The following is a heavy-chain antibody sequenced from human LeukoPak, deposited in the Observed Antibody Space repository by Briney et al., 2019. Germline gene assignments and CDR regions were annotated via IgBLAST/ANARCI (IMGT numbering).Heavy chain of an antibody. J-gene: IGHJ5*02. CDR2: IWNDGSNK. Sequence: GGSLRLSCAASGFTFSIYGMHWVRQAPGKGLEWVAVIWNDGSNKYYADSVKGRFTISRDNAKNSLYLQMNSLRAEDTAVYYCARVGSGTWFDPWGQGTLVTVSS. D-gene: IGHD1-1*01. CDR3: ARVGSGTWFDP. V-gene: IGHV3-33*01. CDR1: GFTFSIYG.